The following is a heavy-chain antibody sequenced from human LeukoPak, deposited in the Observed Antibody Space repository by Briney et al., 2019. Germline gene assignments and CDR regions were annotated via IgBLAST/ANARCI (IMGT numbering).Heavy chain of an antibody. CDR2: MHYSGST. J-gene: IGHJ4*02. D-gene: IGHD6-19*01. Sequence: SETLSLTCSVSGGSITKNGYYWGWIRQSPETGLEWIGSMHYSGSTYYNPSHNSRVTISVDTSKNQFSLKLTSVTAADTAVYYCCGSGWFAGPFGYWGQGALVTVSS. V-gene: IGHV4-39*07. CDR3: CGSGWFAGPFGY. CDR1: GGSITKNGYY.